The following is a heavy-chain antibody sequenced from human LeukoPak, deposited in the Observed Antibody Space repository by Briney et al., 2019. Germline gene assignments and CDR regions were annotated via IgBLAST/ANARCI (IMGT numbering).Heavy chain of an antibody. Sequence: GGALRLSCAASGFTFSNAWMSWVRQVPGKGLEWGGRIKGKADGRTTTHAAPVKGRFTISRDDSRDTLYLKMNSLKTEDTAIYYCITDQVDTYSSGWYGYFQHWGQGTLVTV. V-gene: IGHV3-15*01. CDR2: IKGKADGRTT. CDR1: GFTFSNAW. CDR3: ITDQVDTYSSGWYGYFQH. J-gene: IGHJ1*01. D-gene: IGHD6-19*01.